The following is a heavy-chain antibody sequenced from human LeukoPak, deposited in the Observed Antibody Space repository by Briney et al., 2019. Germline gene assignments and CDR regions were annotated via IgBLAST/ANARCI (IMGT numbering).Heavy chain of an antibody. CDR1: GGSIRSSLYY. CDR3: ARSGTYYRTFDF. J-gene: IGHJ4*02. V-gene: IGHV4-39*01. Sequence: SETLSLTCTVSGGSIRSSLYYWAWIRQTPGKGLEWIGSIDYSGSTNYNPSLKSRATISVDTSKNQFSLKLSSVTATDTAVYYCARSGTYYRTFDFWGQGTLVTVSS. D-gene: IGHD1-26*01. CDR2: IDYSGST.